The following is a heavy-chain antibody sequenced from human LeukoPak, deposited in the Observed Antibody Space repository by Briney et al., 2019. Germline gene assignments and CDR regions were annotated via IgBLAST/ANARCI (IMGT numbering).Heavy chain of an antibody. CDR1: GFTFSSYA. D-gene: IGHD1-26*01. CDR2: ISYDGSNK. CDR3: AREVYPTNYYYYYMDV. J-gene: IGHJ6*03. Sequence: SLRLSCAASGFTFSSYAMHWVRQAPGKGLEWVAVISYDGSNKYYADSVKGRFAISRDNSKNTLYLQMNSLRAEDTAVYYCAREVYPTNYYYYYMDVWGKGTTVTVSS. V-gene: IGHV3-30*01.